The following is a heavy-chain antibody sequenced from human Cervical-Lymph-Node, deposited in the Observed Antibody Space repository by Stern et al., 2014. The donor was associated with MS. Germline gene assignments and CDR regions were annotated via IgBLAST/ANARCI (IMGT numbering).Heavy chain of an antibody. CDR3: ARDGRPV. CDR2: ISSDGNTK. V-gene: IGHV3-30-3*01. J-gene: IGHJ4*02. Sequence: VQLLESGGGVVPPGRSQGLSCAASGFTFSAYAMHWVRQAPGKGLEWVAIISSDGNTKFYADSVKGRFTISRDNSKNTLFLQMNSLKIEDTAVYYCARDGRPVWGQGTLVAVSS. CDR1: GFTFSAYA.